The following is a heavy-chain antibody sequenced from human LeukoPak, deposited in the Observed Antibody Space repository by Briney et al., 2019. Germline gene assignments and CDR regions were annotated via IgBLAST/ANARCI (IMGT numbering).Heavy chain of an antibody. Sequence: GGTLRLSCAASGFTFSNYAMTWVRQAPGKGLEWVAVISYDGSNKYYADSVKGRFTISRDNSKNTLYLQMNSLRAEDTAVYYCARGVTTSLFDYWGQGTLVTVSS. CDR1: GFTFSNYA. V-gene: IGHV3-30*04. CDR3: ARGVTTSLFDY. CDR2: ISYDGSNK. J-gene: IGHJ4*02. D-gene: IGHD5-12*01.